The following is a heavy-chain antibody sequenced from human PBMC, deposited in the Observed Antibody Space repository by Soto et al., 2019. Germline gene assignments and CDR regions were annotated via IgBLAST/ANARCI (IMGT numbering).Heavy chain of an antibody. V-gene: IGHV3-11*01. J-gene: IGHJ4*02. CDR1: GFTFSDYY. CDR2: ISSSGSTI. Sequence: GGSLRLSCAASGFTFSDYYMSWIRQAPGKGLEWVSYISSSGSTIYYADSVKGRFTISRDNAKNSLYLQMNSLRAEDTAVYYCARAPMITFGGVIVIPNYFDYWGQGTLVTVSS. CDR3: ARAPMITFGGVIVIPNYFDY. D-gene: IGHD3-16*02.